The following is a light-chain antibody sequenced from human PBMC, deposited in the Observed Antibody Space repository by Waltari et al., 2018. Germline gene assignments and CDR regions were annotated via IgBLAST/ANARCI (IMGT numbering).Light chain of an antibody. Sequence: DIQMTQSPSSLAASIGDSVTTTCRASQSISTYLNWYQQKPGKAPNLLIYVSSTLQSGVPSRFSGSGSGTDFTLTITSLQPEDFATYFCQQSHSSPFTFAQGTKLEI. J-gene: IGKJ2*01. CDR1: QSISTY. V-gene: IGKV1-39*01. CDR2: VSS. CDR3: QQSHSSPFT.